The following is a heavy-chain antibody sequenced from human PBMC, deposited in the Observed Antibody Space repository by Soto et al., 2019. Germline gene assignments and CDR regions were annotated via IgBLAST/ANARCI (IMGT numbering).Heavy chain of an antibody. CDR1: GFTFRSFT. CDR3: AKDYSTVTTDPLSVVLFDY. Sequence: PGGSLRLSCAASGFTFRSFTMNWVGQAPWKGLEWVSIITSDGRTYYADSVKGRFTISRDNSKNTVYLQMNSLRAEDTAVYYCAKDYSTVTTDPLSVVLFDYWGQGALVTVSS. V-gene: IGHV3-23*01. CDR2: ITSDGRT. J-gene: IGHJ4*02. D-gene: IGHD4-17*01.